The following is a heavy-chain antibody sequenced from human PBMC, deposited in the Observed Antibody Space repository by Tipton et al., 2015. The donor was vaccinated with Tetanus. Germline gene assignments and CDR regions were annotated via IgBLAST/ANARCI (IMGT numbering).Heavy chain of an antibody. CDR2: LYSGGDT. CDR3: ARARGVAVAGGDY. Sequence: SLRLSCAVSGFTVSSHYMSWLRQDPGKGLEWVASLYSGGDTYYADSVKGRFTISRDNSKNTLYLQMNSLRVEDTAVYYCARARGVAVAGGDYWGQGTLVTVSS. J-gene: IGHJ4*02. V-gene: IGHV3-66*01. D-gene: IGHD6-19*01. CDR1: GFTVSSHY.